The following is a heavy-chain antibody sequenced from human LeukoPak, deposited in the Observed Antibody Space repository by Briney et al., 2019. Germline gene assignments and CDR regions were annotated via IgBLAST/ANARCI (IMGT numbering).Heavy chain of an antibody. CDR3: AKGNWRYFDY. Sequence: PGGSLRLSCAASGFSFKDAWMSWVRQAPGKGLEWVSAISGSGGSTYYADSVKGRFTISRDNSKNTLYLQMNSLGADDTAVYYCAKGNWRYFDYWGQGTLVTVSS. V-gene: IGHV3-23*01. D-gene: IGHD1-1*01. CDR2: ISGSGGST. CDR1: GFSFKDAW. J-gene: IGHJ4*02.